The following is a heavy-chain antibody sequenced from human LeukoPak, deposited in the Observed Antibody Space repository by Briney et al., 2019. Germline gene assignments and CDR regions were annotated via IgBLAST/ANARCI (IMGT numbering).Heavy chain of an antibody. Sequence: SETLSLTCAVYGGSFSGYYWSWIRQPPGKGLEWSGEINHSGSTNYNPSLKSRVTISVDKSKNQFSLKLSSVTAADTAVYYCARGNLYGSGSYDWFDPWGQGTLVTVSS. V-gene: IGHV4-34*01. J-gene: IGHJ5*02. D-gene: IGHD3-10*01. CDR2: INHSGST. CDR3: ARGNLYGSGSYDWFDP. CDR1: GGSFSGYY.